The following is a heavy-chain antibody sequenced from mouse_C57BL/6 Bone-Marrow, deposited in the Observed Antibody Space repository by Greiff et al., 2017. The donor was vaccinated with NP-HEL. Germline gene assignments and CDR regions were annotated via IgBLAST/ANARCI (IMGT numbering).Heavy chain of an antibody. J-gene: IGHJ4*01. CDR2: SRNGAGRS. V-gene: IGHV5-15*01. CDR3: ARHNYYGSTYAMDY. D-gene: IGHD1-1*01. Sequence: EVQRVESGGGLLQTGGSLKLSCAASGLTFSDYGMGWVAFSRNGAGRSSEDSTWMGRFTISRENAKNTLYLEMSSLRSEDTAMYYCARHNYYGSTYAMDYWGQGTSVTVSS. CDR1: GLTFSDYG.